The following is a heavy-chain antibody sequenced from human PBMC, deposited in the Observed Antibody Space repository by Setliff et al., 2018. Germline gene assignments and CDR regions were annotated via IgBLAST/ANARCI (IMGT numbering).Heavy chain of an antibody. Sequence: GGSLRLSCAASGFNFSINDMTYGMSWVRQAPGKGLQWVSGISGNSGSTYYAASVKGRFTIFRDGSKNILYLQTTSLRAEDTAVYYCAKPQVELRWGFESWGQRTLVTVSS. CDR3: AKPQVELRWGFES. V-gene: IGHV3-23*01. CDR2: ISGNSGST. D-gene: IGHD1-7*01. J-gene: IGHJ4*02. CDR1: GFNFSINDMTYG.